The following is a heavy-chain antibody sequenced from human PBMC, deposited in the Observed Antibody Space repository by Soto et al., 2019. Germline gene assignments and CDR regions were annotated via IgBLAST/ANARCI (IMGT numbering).Heavy chain of an antibody. CDR2: IYYSGST. D-gene: IGHD1-26*01. CDR3: AVGSSGFYYIY. Sequence: SEPLSPTSIVSGGSISSSNYYRGWIRHPPGKGLEWIGSIYYSGSTYHKPPLKSRNTISKDTSKNQFSLRLGSVTAADTAVYYCAVGSSGFYYIYWGQG. CDR1: GGSISSSNYY. V-gene: IGHV4-39*01. J-gene: IGHJ4*02.